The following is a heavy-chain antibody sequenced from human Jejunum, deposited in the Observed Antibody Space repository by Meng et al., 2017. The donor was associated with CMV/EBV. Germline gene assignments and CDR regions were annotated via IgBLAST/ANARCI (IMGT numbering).Heavy chain of an antibody. V-gene: IGHV3-7*01. CDR2: IKEDGSEM. CDR3: ARDGGRKEDY. CDR1: GFPFRNYW. D-gene: IGHD3-16*01. Sequence: CAASGFPFRNYWMTWVRQAPGKGLEWVANIKEDGSEMYYVDSVKGRFTISRDNTKNSLYLQMISLRAEDTAVYYCARDGGRKEDYWGQGTLVTVSS. J-gene: IGHJ4*02.